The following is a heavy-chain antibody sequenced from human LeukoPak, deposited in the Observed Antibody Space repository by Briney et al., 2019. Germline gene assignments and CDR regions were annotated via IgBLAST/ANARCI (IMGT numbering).Heavy chain of an antibody. CDR2: INHSGST. D-gene: IGHD3-3*01. Sequence: PSETLPLTCAVYGGSFSGYYWSWLRQPPGKGLEWIGEINHSGSTNYNPSLKSRVTISVDTSKNQFSLKLSSVTAADTAVYYCARGVRFWSGYPTLYYYGMDVWGQGTTVTVSS. CDR1: GGSFSGYY. V-gene: IGHV4-34*01. CDR3: ARGVRFWSGYPTLYYYGMDV. J-gene: IGHJ6*02.